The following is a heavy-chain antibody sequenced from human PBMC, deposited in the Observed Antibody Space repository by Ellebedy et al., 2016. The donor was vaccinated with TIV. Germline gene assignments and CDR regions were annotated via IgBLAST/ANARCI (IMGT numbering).Heavy chain of an antibody. CDR3: ARGNGGNPRGVDY. D-gene: IGHD4-23*01. J-gene: IGHJ4*02. CDR2: ISYDGSNK. CDR1: GFIFGNYF. Sequence: GESLKISCAASGFIFGNYFMNWVRQAPGKGLEWVAVISYDGSNKYYADSVKGRFTISRDNSKNTLYLQMNSLRAEDTAVYYCARGNGGNPRGVDYWGQGTLVTVSS. V-gene: IGHV3-30-3*01.